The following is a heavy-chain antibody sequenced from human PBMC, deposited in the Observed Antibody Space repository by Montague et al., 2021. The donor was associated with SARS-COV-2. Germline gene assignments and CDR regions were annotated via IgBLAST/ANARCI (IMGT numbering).Heavy chain of an antibody. D-gene: IGHD3-10*01. V-gene: IGHV3-66*02. Sequence: SLRLSCAASGFTVSSNHMSWVRQAPGKGLEWVSVIYSGGSTYYADPVKGRFTISRDNSKNTLYLQMNSLRAEDTAVYYCARGGSWFGELFTSYYYYYYMDVWGKGTTVTVSS. J-gene: IGHJ6*03. CDR1: GFTVSSNH. CDR3: ARGGSWFGELFTSYYYYYYMDV. CDR2: IYSGGST.